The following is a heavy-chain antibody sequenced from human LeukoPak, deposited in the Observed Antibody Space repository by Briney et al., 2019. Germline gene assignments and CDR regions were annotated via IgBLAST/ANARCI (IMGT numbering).Heavy chain of an antibody. J-gene: IGHJ4*02. CDR1: GGSFSGYY. CDR2: INHSGST. V-gene: IGHV4-34*01. CDR3: ARDRDSSSWAGIFDY. Sequence: SETLSLTCAVYGGSFSGYYWSWIRQPPGKGLEWIGEINHSGSTNYNPSLKSRVTISVDTSKNQFSLKLSSVTAADTAVYYCARDRDSSSWAGIFDYWGQGTLVTVSS. D-gene: IGHD6-13*01.